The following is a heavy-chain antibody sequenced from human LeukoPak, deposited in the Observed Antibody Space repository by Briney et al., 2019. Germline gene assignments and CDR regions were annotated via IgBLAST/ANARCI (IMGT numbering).Heavy chain of an antibody. J-gene: IGHJ4*02. CDR1: GYTFTDYY. CDR3: ASRTDYYDRSGYFPDY. V-gene: IGHV1-2*02. Sequence: GASVKVSCKASGYTFTDYYMHWVRQAPGQGLVWMGWINPHNGGTNYAQKFQGRVTMTRDTSISTAYLYLSSLKSDDTAVYYCASRTDYYDRSGYFPDYWGQGTLVNVSS. CDR2: INPHNGGT. D-gene: IGHD3-22*01.